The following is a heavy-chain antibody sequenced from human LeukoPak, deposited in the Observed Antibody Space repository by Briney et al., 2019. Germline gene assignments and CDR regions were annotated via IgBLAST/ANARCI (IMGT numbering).Heavy chain of an antibody. Sequence: ASVKVSCKASSYTFTNYGFSWVRQAPGQGLEWMGWISAYSGNTNYAQKFQGRVTMTTDTSTNTAYMELGGLRSADTAVYYCARGQEWNYAFDIWGQGTMVTVSS. D-gene: IGHD1-7*01. CDR2: ISAYSGNT. CDR3: ARGQEWNYAFDI. J-gene: IGHJ3*02. CDR1: SYTFTNYG. V-gene: IGHV1-18*01.